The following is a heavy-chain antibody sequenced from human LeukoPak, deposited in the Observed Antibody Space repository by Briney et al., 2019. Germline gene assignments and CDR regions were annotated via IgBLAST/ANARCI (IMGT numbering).Heavy chain of an antibody. CDR3: ARLIHDYGDPDAFDI. V-gene: IGHV3-66*04. CDR2: IYSGGST. Sequence: GGSLRLSCAASGFTVSSNYMSLVRRAPGKGLEWVSVIYSGGSTYYADSVKGRFTISRDNSKNTLYLQMNSLRAEDTAVYYCARLIHDYGDPDAFDIWGQGTMVTVSS. J-gene: IGHJ3*02. CDR1: GFTVSSNY. D-gene: IGHD4-17*01.